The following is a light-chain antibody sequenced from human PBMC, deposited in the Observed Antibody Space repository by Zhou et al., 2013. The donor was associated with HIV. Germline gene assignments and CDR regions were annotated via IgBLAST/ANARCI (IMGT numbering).Light chain of an antibody. CDR2: ATS. Sequence: DIQMTQSPSSLSASVGDRVTISCRASQTISRYLNWYQQEPGKAPKLLIYATSNLQSWVPSRFSGSGSGTDFTLTISSLQPEDFTTYYCQQSYNSPRTFGGGTRGGDET. J-gene: IGKJ4*02. V-gene: IGKV1-39*01. CDR1: QTISRY. CDR3: QQSYNSPRT.